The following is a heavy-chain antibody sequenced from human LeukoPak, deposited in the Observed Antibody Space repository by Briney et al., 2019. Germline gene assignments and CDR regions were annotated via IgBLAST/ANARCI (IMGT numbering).Heavy chain of an antibody. J-gene: IGHJ5*02. D-gene: IGHD6-13*01. Sequence: SETLSLTCAVYGASFSDYYWSFIRQPPGKGLEWIGEIHHSGNTNYNPSLKSRVTISVDTSKNQFSLKLSSVTAADTAVYYCARAYFSSWYMNWFDPWGQGTLVTVSS. CDR2: IHHSGNT. CDR3: ARAYFSSWYMNWFDP. CDR1: GASFSDYY. V-gene: IGHV4-34*01.